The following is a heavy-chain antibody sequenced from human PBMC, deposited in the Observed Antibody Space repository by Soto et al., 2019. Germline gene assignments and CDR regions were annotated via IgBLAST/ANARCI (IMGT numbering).Heavy chain of an antibody. V-gene: IGHV1-69*01. CDR2: IMPIFGTA. Sequence: QVQLVQSGAEVKKPGSSVKVSCKASGGTFSSYAISWVRQAPGQGLEWMGGIMPIFGTANYAQKFQGRVTITADEYTSTAYMELSSLRAEDTAVYYCASLCGGGSCYFDYWGQGTLVTVSS. J-gene: IGHJ4*02. CDR1: GGTFSSYA. D-gene: IGHD2-15*01. CDR3: ASLCGGGSCYFDY.